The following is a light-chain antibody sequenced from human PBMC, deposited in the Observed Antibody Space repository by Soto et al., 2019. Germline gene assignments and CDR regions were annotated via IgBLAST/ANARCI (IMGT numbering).Light chain of an antibody. Sequence: QSALTQPRSVSGSPGQSVTISCTGTSSDVGGYNYVSWYQQHPGKAPKLMIYDVSKRPSGVPDRFSGSKSGTTASLTISGLQAEDEADYYCCAYAGSDTLGVFGTGTKLTVL. CDR2: DVS. CDR3: CAYAGSDTLGV. V-gene: IGLV2-11*01. J-gene: IGLJ1*01. CDR1: SSDVGGYNY.